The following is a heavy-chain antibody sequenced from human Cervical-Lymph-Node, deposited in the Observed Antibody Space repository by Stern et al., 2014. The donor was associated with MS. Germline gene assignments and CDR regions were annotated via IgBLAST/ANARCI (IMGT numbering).Heavy chain of an antibody. D-gene: IGHD5-18*01. V-gene: IGHV7-4-1*02. J-gene: IGHJ4*02. CDR2: IHTHTGNS. Sequence: QVQLVQSGSELKEPGASVKVSCKASGYTLTNYPMNWGRQAPGQGLEWMGWIHTHTGNSTYAQGFTGRFVFSLDTSVSTAYLHISSLKAEDTAVYYCARDCVDTAMITRSDYLDSWGQGTLVTVSS. CDR1: GYTLTNYP. CDR3: ARDCVDTAMITRSDYLDS.